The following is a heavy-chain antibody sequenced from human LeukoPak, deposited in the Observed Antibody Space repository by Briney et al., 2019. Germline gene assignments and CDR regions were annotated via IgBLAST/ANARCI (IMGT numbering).Heavy chain of an antibody. V-gene: IGHV4-39*07. J-gene: IGHJ4*02. CDR2: IYYSGTT. D-gene: IGHD1-1*01. CDR1: GGSIGKTSYY. CDR3: ARFKQLGRSFDF. Sequence: PSETLSLTCTVSGGSIGKTSYYWGWIRQPPGKGLEWIGNIYYSGTTCYNPSLKSRVTISVDTSKNQFSLTLNSVTAADTAVYFCARFKQLGRSFDFWGLGSLVTVSS.